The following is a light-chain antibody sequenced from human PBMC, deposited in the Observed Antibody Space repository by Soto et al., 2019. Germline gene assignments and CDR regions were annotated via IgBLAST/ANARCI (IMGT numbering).Light chain of an antibody. CDR3: CSYVGATNYV. Sequence: QSVLTQPASVSGSPGQSITISCTGTSSTVGGFNVVSWYQQHPGKAPKVIIYEGIKRPSGVSNRFSGSNSGSTASLTISGLQAEDDADYYCCSYVGATNYVFGTGTQLTVL. CDR1: SSTVGGFNV. V-gene: IGLV2-23*01. CDR2: EGI. J-gene: IGLJ1*01.